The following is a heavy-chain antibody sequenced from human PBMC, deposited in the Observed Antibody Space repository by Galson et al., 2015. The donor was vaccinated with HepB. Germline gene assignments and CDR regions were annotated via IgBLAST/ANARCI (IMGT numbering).Heavy chain of an antibody. D-gene: IGHD5-24*01. CDR2: INTNTGNP. Sequence: SVKVSCKASGYTFTSYAMNWVRQAPGQGLEWMGWINTNTGNPTYAQGFTGRFVFSLDTSVSTAYLQISSLKAEDTAVYYCAERARDQRDYYYGMDVWGQGTTVTVSS. CDR3: AERARDQRDYYYGMDV. V-gene: IGHV7-4-1*02. CDR1: GYTFTSYA. J-gene: IGHJ6*02.